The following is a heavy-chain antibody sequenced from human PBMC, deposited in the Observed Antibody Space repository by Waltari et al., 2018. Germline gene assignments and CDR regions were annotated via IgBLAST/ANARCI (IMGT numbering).Heavy chain of an antibody. CDR1: GGSISSYY. CDR3: AGESYDSSGSLDY. D-gene: IGHD3-22*01. Sequence: QVQLQESGPGLVKPSETLSLTCTVSGGSISSYYWSWIRQPPGKGLEWIGYIYYSGSTNYNPSLKRRVTISVDTSKNQFSLKLSSVTAADTAVYYCAGESYDSSGSLDYWGQGTLVTVSS. J-gene: IGHJ4*02. V-gene: IGHV4-59*01. CDR2: IYYSGST.